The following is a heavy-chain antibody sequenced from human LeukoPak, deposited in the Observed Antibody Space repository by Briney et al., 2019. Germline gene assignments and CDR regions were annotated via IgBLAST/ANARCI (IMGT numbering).Heavy chain of an antibody. J-gene: IGHJ4*02. V-gene: IGHV1-2*02. Sequence: GASVKVSCKASGYTFTGYFMHWVRPAPGQGLDGMGWINPNTGGTNYAQNFQGRVTMTTDTSISTAYMELSRLRSDDTAVYYCARDQGWYKDYWGQGTLVTVSS. CDR3: ARDQGWYKDY. CDR1: GYTFTGYF. D-gene: IGHD6-19*01. CDR2: INPNTGGT.